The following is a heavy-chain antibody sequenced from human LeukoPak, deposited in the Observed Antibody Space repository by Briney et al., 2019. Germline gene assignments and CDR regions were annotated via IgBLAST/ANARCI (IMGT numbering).Heavy chain of an antibody. V-gene: IGHV1-69*06. CDR2: IIPIFGTA. J-gene: IGHJ5*02. D-gene: IGHD2-2*01. CDR3: ARDAGYCSSTSCYPGWFDP. Sequence: GASVKVSCKASGGTFSSYAISWVRQAPGQGLEWMGGIIPIFGTANYAQKFQGRVTITADKSTSTAYMELSSLRSEDTAVYYGARDAGYCSSTSCYPGWFDPWGQGTLVTVSS. CDR1: GGTFSSYA.